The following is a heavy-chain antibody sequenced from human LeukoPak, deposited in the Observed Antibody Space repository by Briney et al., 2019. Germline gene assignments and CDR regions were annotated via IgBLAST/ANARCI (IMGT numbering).Heavy chain of an antibody. CDR2: ISKSSDRI. Sequence: GGSLRLSCAASGFTFSSYSMNWVRQAPGKGLEWVSYISKSSDRIYHADSVKGRFTISRDNAKNSPYLQMDSLRAEDTAVYYCARVGYSYGPYYFDYWGQGTLVTVSS. CDR1: GFTFSSYS. V-gene: IGHV3-48*04. D-gene: IGHD5-18*01. CDR3: ARVGYSYGPYYFDY. J-gene: IGHJ4*02.